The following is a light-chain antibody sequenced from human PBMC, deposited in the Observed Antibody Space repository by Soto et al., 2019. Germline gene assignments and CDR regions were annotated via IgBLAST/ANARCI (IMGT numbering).Light chain of an antibody. CDR2: GAS. CDR3: QQDAYRPNP. J-gene: IGKJ4*01. CDR1: QSVSSN. V-gene: IGKV3-15*01. Sequence: MTHSPATLSLYPGERATLSCRASQSVSSNLAWYQQKPGQAPRLLIYGASTRATGIPARFSGSGSGTDFTLTISRLEPEDFAVYYCQQDAYRPNPFGEGT.